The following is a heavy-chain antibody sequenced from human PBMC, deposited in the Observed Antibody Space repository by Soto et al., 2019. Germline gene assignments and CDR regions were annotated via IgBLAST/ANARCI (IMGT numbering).Heavy chain of an antibody. J-gene: IGHJ3*02. D-gene: IGHD6-19*01. CDR2: INPNTGGT. CDR1: GYTFTAYY. Sequence: APLKLSCKASGYTFTAYYLRCVRPETGQGLECLGRINPNTGGTDSAQRFQGRVTMTRDTSIRIAYMELSRLRSDDTAMYYCTRARWAGTSDAFDSWGQGTMVTLSS. V-gene: IGHV1-2*06. CDR3: TRARWAGTSDAFDS.